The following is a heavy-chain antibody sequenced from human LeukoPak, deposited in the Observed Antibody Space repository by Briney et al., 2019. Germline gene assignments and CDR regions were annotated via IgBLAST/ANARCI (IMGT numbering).Heavy chain of an antibody. Sequence: PSETLSLTCTVSGGSISSYYWSWIRQPPGKGLEWIGYIYYSGSTNYNPSLKSRVTISVDASKNQFSLKLSSVTAADTAVYYCARARLAFDIWGQGTMVTVSS. CDR1: GGSISSYY. CDR3: ARARLAFDI. CDR2: IYYSGST. J-gene: IGHJ3*02. V-gene: IGHV4-59*08.